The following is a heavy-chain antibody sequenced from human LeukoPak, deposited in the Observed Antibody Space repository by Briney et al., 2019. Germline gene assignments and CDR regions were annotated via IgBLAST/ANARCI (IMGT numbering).Heavy chain of an antibody. V-gene: IGHV3-9*01. CDR2: ISWNSGSI. CDR1: GFTFDDYA. J-gene: IGHJ5*02. CDR3: ARGPPLFDP. Sequence: PGGSLRLSCAASGFTFDDYAMHWVRQAPGKGLEWVSGISWNSGSIGYADSVKGRFTISRDNAKNSLYLLMNSLRAEDTAVYYCARGPPLFDPWGQGTLVTVSS.